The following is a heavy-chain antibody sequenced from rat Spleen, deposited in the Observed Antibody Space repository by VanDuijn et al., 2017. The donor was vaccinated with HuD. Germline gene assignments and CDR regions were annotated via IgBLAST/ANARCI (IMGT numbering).Heavy chain of an antibody. Sequence: EVQLVESGGGLVQPGGSLKLSCAASGFIFNSYYMVWVRQAPTKGLEWVATISHDGSGTDYRDSVKGRFTISRDNAKSTPYLKMDSLRSEDTATYYCARRGYNNYFFDYWGQGVMVTVSA. J-gene: IGHJ2*01. CDR1: GFIFNSYY. CDR3: ARRGYNNYFFDY. V-gene: IGHV5-7*01. CDR2: ISHDGSGT. D-gene: IGHD1-10*01.